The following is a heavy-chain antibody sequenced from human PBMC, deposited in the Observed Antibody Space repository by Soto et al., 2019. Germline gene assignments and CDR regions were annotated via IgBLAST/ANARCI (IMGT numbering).Heavy chain of an antibody. CDR1: GYSFNDYS. V-gene: IGHV1-2*02. D-gene: IGHD5-12*01. J-gene: IGHJ4*02. Sequence: ASVKVSCKASGYSFNDYSIHWVRQAPGQGLEWMGWINPNTGGTNYAQNFQGRVTLTRDTSISTAYMELSSLRSNDTAVYYCARSGGSGFDLGYSWGQGTLVTVSS. CDR3: ARSGGSGFDLGYS. CDR2: INPNTGGT.